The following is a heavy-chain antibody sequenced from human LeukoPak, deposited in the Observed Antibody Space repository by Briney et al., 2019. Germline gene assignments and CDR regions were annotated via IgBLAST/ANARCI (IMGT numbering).Heavy chain of an antibody. CDR1: GFTFSSYW. J-gene: IGHJ4*02. CDR3: ARGGGPIFGVVINFYFDY. CDR2: IKQDGSEK. V-gene: IGHV3-7*01. Sequence: GGSLRLSCAASGFTFSSYWMSWVRQAPGKGLEWVANIKQDGSEKYYVDSVKGRFTISRDNAKNSLYLQMNSLRAEDTAVYYCARGGGPIFGVVINFYFDYWGQGTLVTVSS. D-gene: IGHD3-3*01.